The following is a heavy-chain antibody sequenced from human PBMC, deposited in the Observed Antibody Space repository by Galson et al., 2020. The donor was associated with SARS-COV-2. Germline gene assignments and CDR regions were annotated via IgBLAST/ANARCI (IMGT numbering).Heavy chain of an antibody. CDR1: GYIFTSHY. CDR3: ARDREETTNQEDYFFDH. V-gene: IGHV1-46*01. Sequence: ASVKVSCKTSGYIFTSHYMHWLRQAPGQGLEWMGIINPSGGRTTYAQEFQGKITVTRDTSTSTVYMELSSLRSEDTAVYYCARDREETTNQEDYFFDHWGQGPLVTVSS. D-gene: IGHD1-7*01. J-gene: IGHJ4*02. CDR2: INPSGGRT.